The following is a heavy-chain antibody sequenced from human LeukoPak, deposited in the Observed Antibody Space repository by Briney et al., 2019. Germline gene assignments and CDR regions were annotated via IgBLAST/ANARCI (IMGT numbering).Heavy chain of an antibody. D-gene: IGHD4-17*01. V-gene: IGHV4-39*01. CDR3: ASRYGDYSPTFDY. J-gene: IGHJ4*02. CDR2: IYYSGST. Sequence: PSETLSLTCTVSGGSISSSSYYWGWIRQPPGKGLEWIGSIYYSGSTYYNPSLKSRVTISVDTSKNQFSLKLSSVTAADTAVYYCASRYGDYSPTFDYWGQGTLVTVSS. CDR1: GGSISSSSYY.